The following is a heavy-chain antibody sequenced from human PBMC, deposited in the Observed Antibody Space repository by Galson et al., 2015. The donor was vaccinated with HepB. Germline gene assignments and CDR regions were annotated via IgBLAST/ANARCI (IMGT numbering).Heavy chain of an antibody. CDR1: GYTFTSYA. Sequence: SVKVSCKASGYTFTSYAMHWVRQAPGQRLEWMGWINAGNGNTKYLQKFQGRVTITRDTSASTAYMELSSLRSEDTAVYYCARSGSYPDAFDIWGQGTMVTVSS. V-gene: IGHV1-3*01. CDR2: INAGNGNT. D-gene: IGHD1-26*01. CDR3: ARSGSYPDAFDI. J-gene: IGHJ3*02.